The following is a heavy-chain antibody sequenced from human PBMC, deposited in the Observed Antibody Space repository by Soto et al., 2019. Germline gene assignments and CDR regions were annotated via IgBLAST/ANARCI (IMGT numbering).Heavy chain of an antibody. V-gene: IGHV3-48*01. CDR1: GFTFSSYS. CDR3: ARAKSPPFGVVAHYYYMDV. D-gene: IGHD3-3*01. Sequence: GGSLRLSCAASGFTFSSYSMNWVRQAPGKGLEWVSYISSSSSTIYYADSVKGRFTISRDNAKNSLYLQMNSLRAEDTAVYYCARAKSPPFGVVAHYYYMDVWGKGTTVTVSS. J-gene: IGHJ6*03. CDR2: ISSSSSTI.